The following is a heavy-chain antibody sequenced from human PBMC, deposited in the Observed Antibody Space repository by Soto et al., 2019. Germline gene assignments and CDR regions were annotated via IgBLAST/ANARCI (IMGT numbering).Heavy chain of an antibody. CDR3: ARDAARYCSGGSCYDYFDY. CDR2: IIPIFGTP. V-gene: IGHV1-69*12. CDR1: GGNFSSDT. D-gene: IGHD2-15*01. J-gene: IGHJ4*02. Sequence: QVQLVQSGAEVKKPGSSVKVTCKASGGNFSSDTINWVRQAPGQGLEWMGGIIPIFGTPNYAQKFQGRVTITADESTRTAYLELSSLRSEDTAVYYCARDAARYCSGGSCYDYFDYGGQGTLVTVSS.